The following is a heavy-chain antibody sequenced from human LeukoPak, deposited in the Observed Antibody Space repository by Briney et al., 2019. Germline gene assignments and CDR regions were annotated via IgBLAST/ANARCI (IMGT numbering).Heavy chain of an antibody. Sequence: PSETLSLTCAVYGGSFSVYYWSWIRQPPGKGLEWIGEINHSGSTNYNPSLKSRVTISVDTSKNQFSLKLSSVTAADTAVYYCARSGWATALGYWGQGTLVTVSS. D-gene: IGHD5-24*01. CDR2: INHSGST. CDR3: ARSGWATALGY. CDR1: GGSFSVYY. J-gene: IGHJ4*02. V-gene: IGHV4-34*01.